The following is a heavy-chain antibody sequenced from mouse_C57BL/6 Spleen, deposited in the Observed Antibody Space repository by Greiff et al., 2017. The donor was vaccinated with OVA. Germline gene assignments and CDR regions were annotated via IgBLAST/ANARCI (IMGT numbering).Heavy chain of an antibody. Sequence: VQLQQSGAELARPGASVKMSCKASGYTFTSYTMHWVKQRPGQGLEWIGYINPSSGYTKYNQKFKDKATLTADKSSSTAYMQLSSLTSEDSAVYYCARSSSGPDYFDYWGQGTTLTVSS. J-gene: IGHJ2*01. CDR3: ARSSSGPDYFDY. V-gene: IGHV1-4*01. D-gene: IGHD3-2*02. CDR2: INPSSGYT. CDR1: GYTFTSYT.